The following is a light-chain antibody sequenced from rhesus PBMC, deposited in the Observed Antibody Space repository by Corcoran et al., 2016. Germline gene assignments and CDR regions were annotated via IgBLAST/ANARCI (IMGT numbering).Light chain of an antibody. CDR3: LQYSSSPHS. J-gene: IGKJ2*01. CDR2: KAC. CDR1: QSMSCW. V-gene: IGKV1-22*01. Sequence: DIQMTQSPSSLFASVGDTVIITCRASQSMSCWLDWYQQKLGKSPKLLIYKACSLQSGVPSRFSGSGSGTYFTLTISGLQPEDFATYCCLQYSSSPHSFGQGTKVKFK.